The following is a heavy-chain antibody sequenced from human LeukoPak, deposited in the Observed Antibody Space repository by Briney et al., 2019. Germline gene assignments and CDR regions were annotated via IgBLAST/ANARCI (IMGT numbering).Heavy chain of an antibody. CDR3: ARGLRLGELSLGDY. Sequence: GGSLRLSCAASGFTFSSYAMSWVRQAPGKGLEWVSAISGSGGSTYYADSVKGRFTISRDNSKNTLYLQMNSLRAEDTGVYYCARGLRLGELSLGDYWGQGTLVTVSS. CDR2: ISGSGGST. CDR1: GFTFSSYA. D-gene: IGHD3-16*02. J-gene: IGHJ4*02. V-gene: IGHV3-23*01.